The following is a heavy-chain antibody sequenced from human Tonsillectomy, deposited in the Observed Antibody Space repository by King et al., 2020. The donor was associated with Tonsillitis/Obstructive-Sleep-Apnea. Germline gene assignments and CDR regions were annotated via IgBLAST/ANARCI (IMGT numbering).Heavy chain of an antibody. V-gene: IGHV2-5*02. CDR2: IYWDEDK. J-gene: IGHJ4*02. Sequence: ITLKESGPTLVKPTETLTLTCTFSGFSLTTSGVGVGWIRQPPGKALEWLALIYWDEDKPYSPSLKSRLTITKDTSKDQVVFTMTNVDPEDTATYYCATTFYDTSPPGYFAYWGQGTLVTLSS. CDR3: ATTFYDTSPPGYFAY. CDR1: GFSLTTSGVG. D-gene: IGHD2/OR15-2a*01.